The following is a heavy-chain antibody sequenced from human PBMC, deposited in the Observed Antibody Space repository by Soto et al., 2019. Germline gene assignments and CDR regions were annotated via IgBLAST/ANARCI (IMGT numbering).Heavy chain of an antibody. CDR3: ARQHCSGTNCPDYYYYLDV. Sequence: QVQLEQSGAEMRKPGSSVKVSCKASGVTFNNYTITWVRQAPGQGLEWMGGIIPALGTATYPQNFQGRVIFTADRPTGTAYMELSSLISEDTDVYYCARQHCSGTNCPDYYYYLDVWGKGTTVTVSS. J-gene: IGHJ6*03. V-gene: IGHV1-69*08. CDR2: IIPALGTA. D-gene: IGHD2-2*01. CDR1: GVTFNNYT.